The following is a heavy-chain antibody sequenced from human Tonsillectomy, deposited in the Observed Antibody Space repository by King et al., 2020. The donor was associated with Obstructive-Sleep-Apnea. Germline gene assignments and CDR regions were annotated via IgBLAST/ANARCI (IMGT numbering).Heavy chain of an antibody. J-gene: IGHJ5*02. D-gene: IGHD6-13*01. CDR1: GGSFSDYY. CDR2: INHSGNT. CDR3: ARGSGAAAVNWFDP. V-gene: IGHV4-34*01. Sequence: VQLQQWGAGLLKPSETLSLTCAVFGGSFSDYYWSWIRQPPGKGLEWIGEINHSGNTDYNPSLKSRVTISVDTSKNQFSLKLNSVTAADTAVYYCARGSGAAAVNWFDPWGQGTLVTVSS.